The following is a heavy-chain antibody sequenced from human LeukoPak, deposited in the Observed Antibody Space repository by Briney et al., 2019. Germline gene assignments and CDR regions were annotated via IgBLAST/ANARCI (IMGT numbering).Heavy chain of an antibody. J-gene: IGHJ6*02. D-gene: IGHD1-26*01. CDR2: IWYDGSNK. V-gene: IGHV3-33*01. CDR3: ARGRWELLYYYYYGMDV. Sequence: PGGSLRLSCAASGFTFSSYGMHWVRQAPGKGLEWVAVIWYDGSNKYYADSVKGRFTISRDNSKNTLYLQMNGLRAEDTAVYYCARGRWELLYYYYYGMDVWGQGTTVTVSS. CDR1: GFTFSSYG.